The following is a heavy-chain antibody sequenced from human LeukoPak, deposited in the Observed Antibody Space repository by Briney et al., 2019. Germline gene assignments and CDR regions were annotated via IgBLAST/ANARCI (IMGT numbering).Heavy chain of an antibody. CDR1: GFTFSNTW. V-gene: IGHV3-15*01. D-gene: IGHD3-10*01. J-gene: IGHJ4*02. CDR2: IKRRTDGGTT. CDR3: ATLTVRAVINI. Sequence: GGYLRLSCAASGFTFSNTWMNWVRQAPGKGLEWVGSIKRRTDGGTTEYAAPVKGRFTISRDDSKTTLYLQMNSLKTEDTAVYYCATLTVRAVINIWGQGTLVTVSS.